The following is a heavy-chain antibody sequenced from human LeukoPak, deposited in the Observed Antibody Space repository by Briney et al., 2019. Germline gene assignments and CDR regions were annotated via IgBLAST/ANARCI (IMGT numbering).Heavy chain of an antibody. CDR1: GGTFSSYA. V-gene: IGHV1-69*01. D-gene: IGHD1-26*01. Sequence: SVKVSCKASGGTFSSYAISWVRQAPGQGLEWMGGIIPIFGTANYAQKFQGRVTITADESTSTAYMELSSLRSEDTVVYYCARASWSGSYCFGYWGQGTLVTVSS. CDR2: IIPIFGTA. J-gene: IGHJ4*02. CDR3: ARASWSGSYCFGY.